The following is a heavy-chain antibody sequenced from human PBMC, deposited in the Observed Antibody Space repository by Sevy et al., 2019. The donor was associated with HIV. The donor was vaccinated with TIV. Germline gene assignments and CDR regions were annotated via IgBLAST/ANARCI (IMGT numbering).Heavy chain of an antibody. J-gene: IGHJ5*02. Sequence: GGSLRLSCAASGFTFSNAWMSWVRQAPGKGLEWVGRIKSKTDGGTTDYAAPVKGRFTISRADSINTLYLQMNSLKTEDTAMYYCTTDIGGSYSNYVWFDPWGQGTLVTVSS. D-gene: IGHD4-4*01. CDR3: TTDIGGSYSNYVWFDP. V-gene: IGHV3-15*01. CDR2: IKSKTDGGTT. CDR1: GFTFSNAW.